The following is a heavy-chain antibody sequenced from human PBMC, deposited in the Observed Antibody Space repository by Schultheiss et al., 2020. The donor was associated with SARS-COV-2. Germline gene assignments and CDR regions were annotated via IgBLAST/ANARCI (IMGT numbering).Heavy chain of an antibody. CDR2: ISGSGGST. Sequence: GESLKISCAASGFTFSDYYMSWIRQAPGKGLEWVSAISGSGGSTYYADSVKGRFTISRDNAKNTLYLQMNSLRAEDTAVYYCARDSSSTVGIMVIAPDYWGQGTLVTVSS. J-gene: IGHJ4*02. D-gene: IGHD2-21*01. CDR1: GFTFSDYY. CDR3: ARDSSSTVGIMVIAPDY. V-gene: IGHV3-11*04.